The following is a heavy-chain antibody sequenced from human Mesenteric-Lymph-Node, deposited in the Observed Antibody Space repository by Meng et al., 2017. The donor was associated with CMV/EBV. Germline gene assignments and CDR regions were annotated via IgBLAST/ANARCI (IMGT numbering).Heavy chain of an antibody. CDR1: GFTFSSYA. D-gene: IGHD4-23*01. V-gene: IGHV3-30*04. CDR2: ISYDGSNK. CDR3: ARGGDYGGNSGRLDY. J-gene: IGHJ4*02. Sequence: AGFTFSSYAMHWVRQAPGKGLEWVAVISYDGSNKYYADSVKGRFTISRDNSKNTLYLQMNSLRAEDTAVYYCARGGDYGGNSGRLDYWGQGTLVTVSS.